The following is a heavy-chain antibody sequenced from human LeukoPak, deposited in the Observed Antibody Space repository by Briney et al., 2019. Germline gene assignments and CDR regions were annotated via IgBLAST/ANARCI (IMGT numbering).Heavy chain of an antibody. CDR1: GFSFSSHG. CDR3: ARDRRDILTGYLDY. J-gene: IGHJ4*02. CDR2: ISPSGDIT. D-gene: IGHD3-9*01. V-gene: IGHV3-23*01. Sequence: GGSLRLSCAGSGFSFSSHGMNWVRQAPGKGLEWVSGISPSGDITYYTDSVRGRFTISRDNFKNTLSLQVNSLRAEDTAVYYCARDRRDILTGYLDYWGQGTLVTVSS.